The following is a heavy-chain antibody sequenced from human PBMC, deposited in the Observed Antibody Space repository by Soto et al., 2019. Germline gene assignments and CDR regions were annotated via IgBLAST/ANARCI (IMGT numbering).Heavy chain of an antibody. Sequence: GGSLRLSCAASGFTFSSYGMHWVRQAPGKGLEWVAVIWYDGSNKYYADSVKGRFTISRDNSKNTLYLQMNSLRAEDTAVYYCARGDYNWGSYRRDAFDIWGQGTMVTVSS. CDR1: GFTFSSYG. V-gene: IGHV3-33*01. CDR3: ARGDYNWGSYRRDAFDI. D-gene: IGHD3-16*02. CDR2: IWYDGSNK. J-gene: IGHJ3*02.